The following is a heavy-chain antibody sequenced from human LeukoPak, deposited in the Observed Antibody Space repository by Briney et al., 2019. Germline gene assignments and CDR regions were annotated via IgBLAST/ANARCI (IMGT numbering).Heavy chain of an antibody. CDR1: GFTFRRYW. CDR2: INSDGSTT. CDR3: ARVIYSGWEAELSD. D-gene: IGHD6-19*01. J-gene: IGHJ4*02. V-gene: IGHV3-74*01. Sequence: GVSLRLSCAACGFTFRRYWMHWVRQAPGKGLVWVSRINSDGSTTHYADFVKGRFPISRDNAKNTLYLQMNSLRAEDTALYFCARVIYSGWEAELSDWGQGTLVTVSS.